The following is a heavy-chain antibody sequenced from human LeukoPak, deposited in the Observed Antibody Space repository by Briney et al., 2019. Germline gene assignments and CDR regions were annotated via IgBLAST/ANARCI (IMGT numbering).Heavy chain of an antibody. CDR3: ARAEYSGNGNLY. D-gene: IGHD1-26*01. CDR1: GLTFINYW. J-gene: IGHJ4*02. Sequence: AGGSLRLSCVGSGLTFINYWMTWVRQVPGKGLEWVANINRDGSGKYYLPSVRGRFTISKDDAKDSLYLQMDSLRPEDTAIYYCARAEYSGNGNLYWGQGTLVTVSS. CDR2: INRDGSGK. V-gene: IGHV3-7*01.